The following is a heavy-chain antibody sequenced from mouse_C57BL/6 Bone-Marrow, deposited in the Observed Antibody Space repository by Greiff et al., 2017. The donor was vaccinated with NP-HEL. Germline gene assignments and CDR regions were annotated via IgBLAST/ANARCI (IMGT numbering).Heavy chain of an antibody. CDR1: GYTFTSYW. CDR3: AGDGNFYGNWAWFAY. V-gene: IGHV1-69*01. Sequence: QVQLQQPGAELVMPGASVKLSCKASGYTFTSYWMHWVQQRPGQGLEWIGQIDPSGSYSNYNQTFKGKSTLTVDKSCSTAHMQLSSLTSEDAAVYYCAGDGNFYGNWAWFAYWGQGNLVTVSA. CDR2: IDPSGSYS. D-gene: IGHD2-1*01. J-gene: IGHJ3*01.